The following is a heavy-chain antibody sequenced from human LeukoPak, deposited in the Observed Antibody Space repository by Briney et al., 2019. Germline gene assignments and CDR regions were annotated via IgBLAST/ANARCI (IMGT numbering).Heavy chain of an antibody. Sequence: SGGSLRLSCAASGFIFSSYGMHWVRQAPGKGLEWVAFIRYDGSNTYYADSVKGRFTISRDNSKNTLYLQMNSLRAEDTAVYYCARARWELLSSAFDIWGQGTMVTVSS. CDR2: IRYDGSNT. V-gene: IGHV3-30*02. J-gene: IGHJ3*02. CDR3: ARARWELLSSAFDI. D-gene: IGHD1-26*01. CDR1: GFIFSSYG.